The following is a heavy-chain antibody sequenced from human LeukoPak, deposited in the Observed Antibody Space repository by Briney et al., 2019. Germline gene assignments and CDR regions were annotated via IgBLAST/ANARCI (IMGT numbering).Heavy chain of an antibody. CDR3: ARHSSSYYFFDY. V-gene: IGHV5-51*01. D-gene: IGHD6-13*01. Sequence: GESLKISCKGSGYTFTSSWIAWVRQVPGKDLEWMGIIYPRDSDTRYSPSFQGQVTMSADKSISTAYLQWSSLKASDTAMYYCARHSSSYYFFDYWGQGTLVTVS. CDR1: GYTFTSSW. J-gene: IGHJ4*02. CDR2: IYPRDSDT.